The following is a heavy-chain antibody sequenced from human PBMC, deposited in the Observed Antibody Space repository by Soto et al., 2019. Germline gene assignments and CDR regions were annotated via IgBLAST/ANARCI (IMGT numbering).Heavy chain of an antibody. V-gene: IGHV3-23*01. D-gene: IGHD2-15*01. CDR1: GFTFSSYA. CDR2: VSIGGST. J-gene: IGHJ4*02. CDR3: ATRRGAGGHFDY. Sequence: DVQLLESGGGLVQPEGSLRLSCAASGFTFSSYAMGWVRQGPGKGLEWVAVVSIGGSTHYADSVRGRFTISRDNSKNTLSLQMNSLTAQHTAVYFCATRRGAGGHFDYWGQGALVTVSS.